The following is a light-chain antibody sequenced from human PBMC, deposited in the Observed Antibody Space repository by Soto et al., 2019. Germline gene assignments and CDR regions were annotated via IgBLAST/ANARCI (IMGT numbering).Light chain of an antibody. J-gene: IGKJ1*01. CDR3: QQSFSTPRT. CDR2: AAS. V-gene: IGKV1-39*01. Sequence: DIQMTQSPSSQSASVGDRVTITCRASQSINRYLNWYQQKPGKDPKLLIYAASSLQSGVPSRFSGSGSETDFTLTITSLQPEDFAIYYCQQSFSTPRTFGQGTRVDI. CDR1: QSINRY.